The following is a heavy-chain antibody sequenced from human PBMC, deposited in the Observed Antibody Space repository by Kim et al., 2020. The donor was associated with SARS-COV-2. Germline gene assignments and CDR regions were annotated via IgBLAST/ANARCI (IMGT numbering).Heavy chain of an antibody. CDR3: ARDLTRGYSSGWYYFDY. CDR1: GYTFTSYY. V-gene: IGHV1-46*01. Sequence: ASVKVSCKASGYTFTSYYMHWVRQAPGQGLEWMGIINPSGGSTSYAQKFQGRVTMTRDTSTSTVYMELSSLRSEDTAVYYCARDLTRGYSSGWYYFDYWGQGTLVTVSS. D-gene: IGHD6-19*01. J-gene: IGHJ4*02. CDR2: INPSGGST.